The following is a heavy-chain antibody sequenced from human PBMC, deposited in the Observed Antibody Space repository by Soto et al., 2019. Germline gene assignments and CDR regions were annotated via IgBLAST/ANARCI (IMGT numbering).Heavy chain of an antibody. J-gene: IGHJ4*02. Sequence: QLQLQESGPGLVKPSETLSLTCTVSGGSITSSYYWGWIRQPPGKGLEWIGSIYYSGSTYYNPSLTSRVTISVDTSKNQFSLKLSSVTAADTAVYYCATIPATTILTDYWGQGTLGTVSS. D-gene: IGHD2-2*02. CDR1: GGSITSSYY. CDR3: ATIPATTILTDY. CDR2: IYYSGST. V-gene: IGHV4-39*01.